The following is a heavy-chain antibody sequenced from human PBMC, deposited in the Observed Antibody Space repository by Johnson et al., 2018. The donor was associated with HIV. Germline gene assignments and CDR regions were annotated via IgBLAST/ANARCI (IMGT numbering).Heavy chain of an antibody. CDR1: GFTFSSYD. Sequence: VQLVESGGGLVQPGGSLRLSCAASGFTFSSYDMSWVRQAPGKGLVWVSRINSDGSSTSYADSVKGRFTISRDNAKNTLYLQMNSLRVEDTAVYYCAKWKYCSGDNCYSEFGVFDDAFDIWGQGTMVTVSS. J-gene: IGHJ3*02. D-gene: IGHD2-15*01. V-gene: IGHV3-74*02. CDR2: INSDGSST. CDR3: AKWKYCSGDNCYSEFGVFDDAFDI.